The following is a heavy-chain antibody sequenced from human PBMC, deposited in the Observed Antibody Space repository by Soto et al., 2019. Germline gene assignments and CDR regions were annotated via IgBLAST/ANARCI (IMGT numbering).Heavy chain of an antibody. Sequence: GGSLRLSCAASGFTFSSYGMHWVRQAPGKGLEWVAVISYDGSNKYYADSVKGRFTISRDNSKNTLYLQMNSLRAEDTAVYYCAKDRGASAPGAFDYWGQGTLVTVSS. CDR1: GFTFSSYG. V-gene: IGHV3-30*18. D-gene: IGHD3-10*01. CDR2: ISYDGSNK. CDR3: AKDRGASAPGAFDY. J-gene: IGHJ4*02.